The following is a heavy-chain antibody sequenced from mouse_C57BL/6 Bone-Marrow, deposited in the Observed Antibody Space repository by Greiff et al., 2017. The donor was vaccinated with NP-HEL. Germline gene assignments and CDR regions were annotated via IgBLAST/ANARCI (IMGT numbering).Heavy chain of an antibody. CDR3: APGWYFDV. CDR1: GYTFTDYY. Sequence: VQRVESGAELVRPGASVKLSCKASGYTFTDYYINWVKQRPGQGLEWIARIYPGSGNTYYNEKFKGKATLTAEKSSSTAYMQLSSLTSEDSAVYFCAPGWYFDVWGTGTTVTVSS. CDR2: IYPGSGNT. V-gene: IGHV1-76*01. J-gene: IGHJ1*03.